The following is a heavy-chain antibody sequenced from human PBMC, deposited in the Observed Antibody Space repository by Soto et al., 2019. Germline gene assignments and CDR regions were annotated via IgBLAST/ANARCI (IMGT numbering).Heavy chain of an antibody. V-gene: IGHV1-69*12. D-gene: IGHD2-15*01. CDR2: IIPIFGTA. J-gene: IGHJ6*02. Sequence: QVQLVQSGAEVKKPGSSVKVSCKASGGTFSSYAISWVRQAPGQGLEWMGGIIPIFGTANYAQKFQGRVTITADESTSTAYMELSSLRSEDTAVYYCARDPSCSGGSCYYCGMDVWGQGTTVTVSS. CDR3: ARDPSCSGGSCYYCGMDV. CDR1: GGTFSSYA.